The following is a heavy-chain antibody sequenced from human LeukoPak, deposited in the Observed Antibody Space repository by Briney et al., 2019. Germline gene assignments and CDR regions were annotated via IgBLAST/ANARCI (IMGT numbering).Heavy chain of an antibody. Sequence: SGGSLRLSCAASGFTFSTYGMHWVRQAPGKGLDLVAFIRSDGSNKYYADSVKGRFTISRDNSKNTLYLQMNSLRAEDTAVYYCARERGLAYFDYWGQGTLVTVSS. CDR3: ARERGLAYFDY. CDR2: IRSDGSNK. V-gene: IGHV3-30*02. J-gene: IGHJ4*02. D-gene: IGHD3/OR15-3a*01. CDR1: GFTFSTYG.